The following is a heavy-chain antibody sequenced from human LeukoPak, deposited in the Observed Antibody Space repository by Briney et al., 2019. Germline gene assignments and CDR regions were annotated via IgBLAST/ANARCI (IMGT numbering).Heavy chain of an antibody. Sequence: SETLSLTCSVSGGSISPYYWSWIRQPPGKGLEWIGYIYYSGTTNYNPSLQSRVTISVATSKNQFSLKLSSVTAADTAVYYCARDRSWRSGYYGYFDYWGQGTLVTVSS. CDR3: ARDRSWRSGYYGYFDY. D-gene: IGHD3-3*01. CDR2: IYYSGTT. V-gene: IGHV4-59*01. CDR1: GGSISPYY. J-gene: IGHJ4*02.